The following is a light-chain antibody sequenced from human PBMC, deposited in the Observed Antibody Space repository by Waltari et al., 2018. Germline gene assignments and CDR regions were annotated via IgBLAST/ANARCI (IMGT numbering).Light chain of an antibody. V-gene: IGKV1-5*03. J-gene: IGKJ4*01. CDR1: QSISSW. Sequence: DIQMTQSPSTLSASVGDRVTITCRASQSISSWLAWYQQKPGKDPKLLIYKASSLESGVPSRFSGSGSGTECTLTISSLQPDDFATYYCQQYNSYPLTFGGGTKVEIK. CDR2: KAS. CDR3: QQYNSYPLT.